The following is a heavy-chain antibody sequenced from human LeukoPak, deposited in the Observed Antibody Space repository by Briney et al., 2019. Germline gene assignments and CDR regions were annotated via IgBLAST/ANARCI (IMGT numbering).Heavy chain of an antibody. Sequence: VASVKVSCKASGYTFTNFYMHWVRQAPGKGLEWMGGFDPEDGETIYAQKFQGRVTMTEDTSTDTAYMELSSLRSEDTAVYYCATEDRTHTTTVVTPGLNYYYYYMDVWGKGTTVTVSS. D-gene: IGHD4-23*01. CDR1: GYTFTNFY. CDR3: ATEDRTHTTTVVTPGLNYYYYYMDV. J-gene: IGHJ6*03. V-gene: IGHV1-24*01. CDR2: FDPEDGET.